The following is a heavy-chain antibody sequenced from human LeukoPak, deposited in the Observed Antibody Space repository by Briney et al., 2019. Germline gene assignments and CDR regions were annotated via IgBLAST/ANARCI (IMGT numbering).Heavy chain of an antibody. CDR1: GGSISSYY. CDR2: ISYSGST. CDR3: ARLYSSSLGRIFDY. V-gene: IGHV4-59*01. Sequence: TSETLTLTYTVSGGSISSYYLSWIRQPPGKGLEWIGYISYSGSTNYNPSLKSRVTISVDTSKNQFSLKLSSVTAGDTAIYYCARLYSSSLGRIFDYWGQGTL. D-gene: IGHD6-13*01. J-gene: IGHJ4*02.